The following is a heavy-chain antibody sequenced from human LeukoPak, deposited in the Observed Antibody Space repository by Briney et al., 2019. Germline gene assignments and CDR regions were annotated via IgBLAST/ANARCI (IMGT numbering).Heavy chain of an antibody. CDR2: ISSTSIYT. CDR3: AREDGYSSSWYSDY. V-gene: IGHV3-11*05. Sequence: GGSLRLSCAASGFTFSDYYMSWIRQAPGKGLEWVSDISSTSIYTNYADSVKGRFTTSRDNAKNSLYLQMNSLRAEATAVYYCAREDGYSSSWYSDYWGQGTLVTVSS. D-gene: IGHD6-13*01. CDR1: GFTFSDYY. J-gene: IGHJ4*02.